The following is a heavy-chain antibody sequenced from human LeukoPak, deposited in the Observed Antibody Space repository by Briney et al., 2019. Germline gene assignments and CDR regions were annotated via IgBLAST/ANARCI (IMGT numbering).Heavy chain of an antibody. CDR3: ARAVSGRFDY. CDR2: IYYSGST. J-gene: IGHJ4*02. CDR1: GGSISSGGYY. Sequence: SETLSLTCTVSGGSISSGGYYWSWIRQHPGKGLEWIGYIYYSGSTNYNPSLNSRVTISVDTSKNQFSLRLSSVTAADTAIYYCARAVSGRFDYWGQGTLVTVSS. V-gene: IGHV4-31*03. D-gene: IGHD6-19*01.